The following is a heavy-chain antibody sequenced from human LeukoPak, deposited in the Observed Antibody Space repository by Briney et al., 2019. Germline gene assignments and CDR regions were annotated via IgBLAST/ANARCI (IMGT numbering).Heavy chain of an antibody. CDR2: TSHTGDIT. Sequence: PSETLSLTCAVYGGSFRGNYWTLIRQTPGKGLEWIGETSHTGDITNYNPSLKGRATISVDSSKNQFSLKLTSVTAADTGVYYCARVPDFIARPCDSWGPGTLVTVSS. CDR3: ARVPDFIARPCDS. J-gene: IGHJ4*02. CDR1: GGSFRGNY. V-gene: IGHV4-34*01. D-gene: IGHD2-21*01.